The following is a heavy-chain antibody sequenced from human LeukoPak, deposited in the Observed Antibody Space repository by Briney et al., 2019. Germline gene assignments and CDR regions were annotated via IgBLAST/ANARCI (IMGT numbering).Heavy chain of an antibody. Sequence: GASVKVSCKASGYTFTSYYMHWVRQAPGQGLEWMGIINPSGGSTSYTQKFQGRVTMTRDTSTSTVYMELSSLRSEDTAVYYCARGAGWALAGPSNWFDPWGQGTLVTVSS. CDR1: GYTFTSYY. V-gene: IGHV1-46*01. D-gene: IGHD6-19*01. CDR3: ARGAGWALAGPSNWFDP. CDR2: INPSGGST. J-gene: IGHJ5*02.